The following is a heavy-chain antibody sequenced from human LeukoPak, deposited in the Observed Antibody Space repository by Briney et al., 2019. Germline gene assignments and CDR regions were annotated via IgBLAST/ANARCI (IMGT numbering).Heavy chain of an antibody. V-gene: IGHV3-30-3*01. Sequence: GGSLRLSCAASGFTFSSSAMHWVRQAPDKGLEWVAVISYDGSNKYYADSVKGRFTISRDNSKNSLYLQMNSLRAEDTAVYYCARNTDYGDPNDYWGQGTLVTVSS. CDR3: ARNTDYGDPNDY. J-gene: IGHJ4*02. CDR1: GFTFSSSA. D-gene: IGHD4-17*01. CDR2: ISYDGSNK.